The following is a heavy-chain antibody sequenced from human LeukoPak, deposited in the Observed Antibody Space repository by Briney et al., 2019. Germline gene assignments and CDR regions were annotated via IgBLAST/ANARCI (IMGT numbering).Heavy chain of an antibody. J-gene: IGHJ5*02. Sequence: ASVKVSCKASGYIFTSYAMNWVRQAPGQGLEWMGWINTNTGNPTCAQGFTGRFVFSLDSSVNTAYLQISSLKVDDTAVYYCAREGGSSGYSYGYNWFAPWGQGTLVTVSS. CDR2: INTNTGNP. CDR3: AREGGSSGYSYGYNWFAP. CDR1: GYIFTSYA. D-gene: IGHD5-18*01. V-gene: IGHV7-4-1*02.